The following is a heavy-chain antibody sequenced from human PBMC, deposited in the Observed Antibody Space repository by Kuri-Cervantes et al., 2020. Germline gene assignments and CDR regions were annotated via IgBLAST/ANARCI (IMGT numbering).Heavy chain of an antibody. CDR1: GFTFSSYG. CDR3: ARDQKAYTNYYGMDV. D-gene: IGHD2-2*02. CDR2: ISYDGSNK. V-gene: IGHV3-30*03. Sequence: GESLKISCAASGFTFSSYGMHWVRQAPGKGLEWVAVISYDGSNKYYADSVKGRFTISRDNSKNTLYLQMNSLRAEDTAVYYCARDQKAYTNYYGMDVWGQGTTVTVSS. J-gene: IGHJ6*02.